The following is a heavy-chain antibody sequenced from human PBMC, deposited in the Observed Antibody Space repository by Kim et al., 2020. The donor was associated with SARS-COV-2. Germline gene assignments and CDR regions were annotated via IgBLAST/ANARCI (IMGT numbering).Heavy chain of an antibody. Sequence: FSEDAVSVKSRITISPDKSKKQFSLQLNSGTPEDTAVYYCARDSSGSYDYWGQGTLVTVSS. CDR3: ARDSSGSYDY. V-gene: IGHV6-1*01. D-gene: IGHD6-19*01. J-gene: IGHJ4*02. CDR2: FS.